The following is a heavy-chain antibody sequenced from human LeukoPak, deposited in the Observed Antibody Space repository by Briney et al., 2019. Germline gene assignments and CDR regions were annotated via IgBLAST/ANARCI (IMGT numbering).Heavy chain of an antibody. CDR3: AKEARGQGGYTDY. CDR1: GFTLSSYG. Sequence: PGGSLRLSCAASGFTLSSYGMHWVRQAPGKGLEWVAVISYDGSNKYYADSVKGRFTISRDNSKNTLYLQMNSLRAEDTAVYYCAKEARGQGGYTDYWGQGTLVTVSS. V-gene: IGHV3-30*18. CDR2: ISYDGSNK. J-gene: IGHJ4*02. D-gene: IGHD6-13*01.